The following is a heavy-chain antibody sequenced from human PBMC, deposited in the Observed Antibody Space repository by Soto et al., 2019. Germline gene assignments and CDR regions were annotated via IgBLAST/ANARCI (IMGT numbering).Heavy chain of an antibody. CDR2: IIPIFGTA. V-gene: IGHV1-69*06. Sequence: QVQLVQSGAEVEKPGSSVKVSCKASGGTFSSYAISWVRQAPGQGLEWMGGIIPIFGTANYAQKFQGRVTITADKSTSTAYMELSSLRSEDTAVYYCARGVVVVPAAISCWFDPWGQGTLVTVSS. J-gene: IGHJ5*02. CDR3: ARGVVVVPAAISCWFDP. D-gene: IGHD2-2*02. CDR1: GGTFSSYA.